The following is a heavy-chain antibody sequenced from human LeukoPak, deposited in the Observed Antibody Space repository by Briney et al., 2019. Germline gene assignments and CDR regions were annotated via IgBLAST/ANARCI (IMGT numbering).Heavy chain of an antibody. D-gene: IGHD3-9*01. J-gene: IGHJ4*02. V-gene: IGHV3-48*03. Sequence: GGSLRLSCAASGFTFSSYEMNWVRQAPGKGLEGVSYISSSGSTIYYADSVKGRFTISRDNAKNSLYLQMNSLRAEDTAVYYCARGVLRYSRGYFDYWGQGTLVTVSS. CDR3: ARGVLRYSRGYFDY. CDR2: ISSSGSTI. CDR1: GFTFSSYE.